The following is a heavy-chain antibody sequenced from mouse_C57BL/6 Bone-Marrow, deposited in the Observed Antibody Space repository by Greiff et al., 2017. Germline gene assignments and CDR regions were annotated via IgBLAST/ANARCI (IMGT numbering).Heavy chain of an antibody. Sequence: VQLQQLGAELVKPGASVKLSCKASGYTFTSYWMHWVKQRPGQGLEWIGMIHPNSGSTNYNEKFKSKATLTVDKSSSTSYMQLSSLTSEDSAVYYCASPNYYGSSPWGQGTLVTVSA. J-gene: IGHJ3*01. D-gene: IGHD1-1*01. V-gene: IGHV1-64*01. CDR2: IHPNSGST. CDR1: GYTFTSYW. CDR3: ASPNYYGSSP.